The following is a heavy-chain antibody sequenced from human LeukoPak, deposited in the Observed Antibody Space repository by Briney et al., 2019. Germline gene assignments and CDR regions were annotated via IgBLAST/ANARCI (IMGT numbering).Heavy chain of an antibody. CDR3: ARFDGGMATNPELDY. CDR2: ISWNSGSI. CDR1: GFTFDDYA. J-gene: IGHJ4*02. D-gene: IGHD5-24*01. V-gene: IGHV3-9*01. Sequence: PGGSLRLSCAASGFTFDDYAMHWVRQAPGKGLEWVSGISWNSGSIGYADSVKGRFTISRDNAKNSLYLQMNSLRAEDTALYYCARFDGGMATNPELDYWGQGTLVTVSS.